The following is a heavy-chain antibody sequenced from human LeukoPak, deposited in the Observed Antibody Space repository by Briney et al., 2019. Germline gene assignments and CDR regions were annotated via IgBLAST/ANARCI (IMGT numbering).Heavy chain of an antibody. CDR3: ARGPPPLYSGSYRPLDH. J-gene: IGHJ4*02. D-gene: IGHD1-26*01. CDR1: GGTFSNDS. CDR2: ITPIFDAP. Sequence: SVKVSCKVSGGTFSNDSITWVRQAPGQGLEWVGGITPIFDAPNYAPKFQGRLTISADGSTSTVYMDLRSLRSEDKAVYFCARGPPPLYSGSYRPLDHWGQGTLVTVSS. V-gene: IGHV1-69*13.